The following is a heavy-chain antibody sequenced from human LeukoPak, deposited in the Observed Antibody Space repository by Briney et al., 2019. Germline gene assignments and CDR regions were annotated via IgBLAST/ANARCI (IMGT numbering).Heavy chain of an antibody. V-gene: IGHV4-59*08. CDR2: GHYTGGS. CDR3: ARHDNRGYYSLQY. D-gene: IGHD3-22*01. J-gene: IGHJ4*02. Sequence: SETLSLTCTVSGASINSYYWSWIRLPPGKGLGWIGFGHYTGGSNYNPSLKSRVTISVDTSKNQFSLKLTSVTAADTAVYYCARHDNRGYYSLQYWGQGALVTVSS. CDR1: GASINSYY.